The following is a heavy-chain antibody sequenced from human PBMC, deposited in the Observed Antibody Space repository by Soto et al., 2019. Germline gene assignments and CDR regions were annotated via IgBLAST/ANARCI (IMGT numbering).Heavy chain of an antibody. CDR2: INDRGSI. CDR3: ARESHDILTGPPWVWYFDL. D-gene: IGHD3-9*01. CDR1: GGSFSGYY. Sequence: QVQLQQWGAGPLRPLETLSLTCGVSGGSFSGYYWAWSRQSPGKGLEWIGEINDRGSINYNPSLKSRGSISVDTSKNHYSLNLRSVTAADTAVYYCARESHDILTGPPWVWYFDLWGRGTLVTVSS. J-gene: IGHJ2*01. V-gene: IGHV4-34*01.